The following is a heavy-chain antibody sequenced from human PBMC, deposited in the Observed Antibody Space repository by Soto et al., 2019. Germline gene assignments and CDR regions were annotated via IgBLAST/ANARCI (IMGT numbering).Heavy chain of an antibody. CDR3: ARDRPSSSSWYTGYYAMDV. D-gene: IGHD6-13*01. CDR1: GFTFSSYG. V-gene: IGHV3-33*01. Sequence: QVQLVESGGGVVQPGRSLRLSCAASGFTFSSYGMHWVRQAPGKGLEWVAVIWYDGSNKYYADSVKGRFTISRDNSKNTLYLQMNSLRAEDTAVYYCARDRPSSSSWYTGYYAMDVWGQGTTVTVSS. CDR2: IWYDGSNK. J-gene: IGHJ6*02.